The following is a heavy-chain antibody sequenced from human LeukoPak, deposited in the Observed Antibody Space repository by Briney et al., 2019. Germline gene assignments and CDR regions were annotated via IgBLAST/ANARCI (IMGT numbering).Heavy chain of an antibody. CDR3: KSGGAAPGSFDY. V-gene: IGHV3-7*01. Sequence: GGSLRLSCAASGFSFSSHWMSWMRQAPGKGLEWVANIKFDGNEEYYVDSVKGRFTISRDNAKNSLYLQLNSLRVEDTAVYYCKSGGAAPGSFDYWGQGTLVTVSP. CDR1: GFSFSSHW. CDR2: IKFDGNEE. J-gene: IGHJ4*02. D-gene: IGHD1-1*01.